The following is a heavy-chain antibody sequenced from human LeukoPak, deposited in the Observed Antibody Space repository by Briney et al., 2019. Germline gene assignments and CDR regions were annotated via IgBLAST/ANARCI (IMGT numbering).Heavy chain of an antibody. V-gene: IGHV3-7*01. Sequence: SGGSLRLSCAASGFTFSTYWMSWVRQAPGKGLKWVANIKEDGSEKYYGDSVKGRFTISRDNAKNSLYLEMNSLRVEDTAVYYCARDSSGYQWGQGTLVTVSS. D-gene: IGHD3-22*01. CDR2: IKEDGSEK. CDR3: ARDSSGYQ. CDR1: GFTFSTYW. J-gene: IGHJ4*02.